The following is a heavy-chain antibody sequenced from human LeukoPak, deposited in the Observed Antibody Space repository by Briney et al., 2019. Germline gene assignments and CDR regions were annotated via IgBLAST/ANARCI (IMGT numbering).Heavy chain of an antibody. D-gene: IGHD6-13*01. Sequence: GRSLRLSCAASGFTFDDYAMHWVRQAPGKGLEWVSGINWNTNSIKYADSVKGRFTISRDNAKNSLYLQMNSLRAEDTALYYCAKGSSGWSTDAFDIWGQGIMVTVSS. CDR2: INWNTNSI. J-gene: IGHJ3*02. V-gene: IGHV3-9*01. CDR1: GFTFDDYA. CDR3: AKGSSGWSTDAFDI.